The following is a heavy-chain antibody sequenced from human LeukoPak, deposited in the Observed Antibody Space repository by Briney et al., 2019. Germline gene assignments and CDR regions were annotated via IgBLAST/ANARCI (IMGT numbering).Heavy chain of an antibody. CDR1: GGSISSSSYF. CDR2: FYYSGST. CDR3: ARTLRTDLNDAFDA. Sequence: SETLSLTCTVSGGSISSSSYFWGWIRQPPGKGLEWVGSFYYSGSTYYNPSLKRRVTISADMSKNQFSLELTSVTAADTAIYYCARTLRTDLNDAFDAWGQGTMVTVSS. J-gene: IGHJ3*01. V-gene: IGHV4-39*01.